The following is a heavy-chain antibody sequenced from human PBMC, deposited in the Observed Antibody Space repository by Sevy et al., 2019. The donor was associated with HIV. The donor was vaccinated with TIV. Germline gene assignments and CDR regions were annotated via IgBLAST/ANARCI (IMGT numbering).Heavy chain of an antibody. J-gene: IGHJ6*03. D-gene: IGHD2-21*01. CDR1: GFTFSNAW. Sequence: GGSRRLSCAASGFTFSNAWMSWVRQAPGKGLEWVGHIKSKTNGGTTDYAAPVKGRFTISRDDSKNTLYLQMNSLKTEDTAVYYCTRGVVVITKYYYYYIDVWGKGTTVTVSS. CDR3: TRGVVVITKYYYYYIDV. CDR2: IKSKTNGGTT. V-gene: IGHV3-15*01.